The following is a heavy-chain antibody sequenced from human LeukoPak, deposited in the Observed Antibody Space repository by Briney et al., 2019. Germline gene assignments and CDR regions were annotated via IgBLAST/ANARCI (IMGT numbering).Heavy chain of an antibody. CDR3: ARDSGIWYFDY. J-gene: IGHJ4*02. CDR2: IIPILGIA. CDR1: GGTFSSYA. V-gene: IGHV1-69*04. D-gene: IGHD6-25*01. Sequence: SVEVSCKASGGTFSSYAISWVRQAPGQGLEWMGRIIPILGIANYAQKFQGRVTITADKSTSTAYMELSSLRSEDTAVYYCARDSGIWYFDYWGQGTLVTVSS.